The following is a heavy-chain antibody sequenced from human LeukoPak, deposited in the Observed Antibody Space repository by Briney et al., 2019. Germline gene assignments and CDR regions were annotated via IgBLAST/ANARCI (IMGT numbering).Heavy chain of an antibody. CDR3: ASPSLGSNYGGNLAFDI. CDR2: INPSGGST. V-gene: IGHV1-46*01. D-gene: IGHD4-23*01. CDR1: GYTFTSYY. Sequence: GASVKVSCKASGYTFTSYYMHWVRQSPGQGLEWMGIINPSGGSTSYAQKFQGRVTMTRDMSTSTVYMELSSLRSEDTAVYYCASPSLGSNYGGNLAFDIWGQGTMVTVSS. J-gene: IGHJ3*02.